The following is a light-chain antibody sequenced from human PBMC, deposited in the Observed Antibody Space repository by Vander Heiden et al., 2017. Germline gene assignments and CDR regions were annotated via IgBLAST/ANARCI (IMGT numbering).Light chain of an antibody. CDR1: QSISSW. CDR3: QQYNSYLMYT. CDR2: KAS. Sequence: DIQMTQSPSTLSAPVGDRVTITCRASQSISSWLAWYQHKPGKAPKLLIYKASSLERGVPSRFSGSGSGTEFTLTISSLQPDDFATYYCQQYNSYLMYTFGQGTKLEIK. V-gene: IGKV1-5*03. J-gene: IGKJ2*01.